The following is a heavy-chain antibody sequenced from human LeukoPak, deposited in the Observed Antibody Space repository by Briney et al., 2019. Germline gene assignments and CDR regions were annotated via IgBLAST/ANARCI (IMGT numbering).Heavy chain of an antibody. V-gene: IGHV3-21*01. CDR2: ISSSSSYI. CDR3: ARPYGSGSPYEWYYGMDV. Sequence: GGSLRLSCAASGFSLGNYGMNWVRQAPGKGLKWVSSISSSSSYIYYADSVKGRFTISRDNAKNSLYLQMNSLRAEDTAVYYCARPYGSGSPYEWYYGMDVWGQGTTVTVSS. CDR1: GFSLGNYG. J-gene: IGHJ6*02. D-gene: IGHD3-10*01.